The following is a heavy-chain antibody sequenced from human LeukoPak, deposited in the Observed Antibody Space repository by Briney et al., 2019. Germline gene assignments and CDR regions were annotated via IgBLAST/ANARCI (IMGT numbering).Heavy chain of an antibody. CDR3: AREKCRGARCYSTVDY. D-gene: IGHD6-6*01. CDR2: ISDDGSNK. Sequence: PGGSLRLSSATSRFTFSGCAKYWSRQAPGKGLEWVALISDDGSNKYYVDSVGRFTISRDNSKNTVYLQMNSLRVEDTAMYYCAREKCRGARCYSTVDYWGQGTLVTVSS. J-gene: IGHJ4*02. V-gene: IGHV3-30-3*01. CDR1: RFTFSGCA.